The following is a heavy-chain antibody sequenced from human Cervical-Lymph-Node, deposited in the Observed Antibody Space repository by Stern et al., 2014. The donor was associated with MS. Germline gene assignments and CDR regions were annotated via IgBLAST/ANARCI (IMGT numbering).Heavy chain of an antibody. V-gene: IGHV1-18*01. CDR3: ARDSHISVAGTRGGFDP. Sequence: QMQLVQSGTEVKKPGASVKVSCKTSGYTFRKYGISWVRQAPGQGLEWMGWIRGYNVDTNYVEKCQGRVTMTTDTSTSTAYLELRSLRSDDTAVYYCARDSHISVAGTRGGFDPWGQGTLVTVSS. CDR1: GYTFRKYG. D-gene: IGHD6-19*01. CDR2: IRGYNVDT. J-gene: IGHJ5*02.